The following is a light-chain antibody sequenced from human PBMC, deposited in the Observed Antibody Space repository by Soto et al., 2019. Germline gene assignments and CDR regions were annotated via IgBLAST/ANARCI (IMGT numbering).Light chain of an antibody. Sequence: EIVLTQSPGTLSLSPGERATLSCRASQSVSSSYLAWYQQKPGQAPRLLIYGASSRATGIPDRFSGSGSGTDFTLTISRLEPEDVAVYYCQQYGSSSPDTFGQGTKLEIK. CDR1: QSVSSSY. CDR3: QQYGSSSPDT. V-gene: IGKV3-20*01. CDR2: GAS. J-gene: IGKJ2*01.